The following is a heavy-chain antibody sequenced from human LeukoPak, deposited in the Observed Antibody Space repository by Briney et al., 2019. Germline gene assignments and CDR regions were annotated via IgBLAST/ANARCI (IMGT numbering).Heavy chain of an antibody. CDR2: VDHTGST. CDR3: ARGRVSSSTWYSTYYYYFYMDV. CDR1: DDSITMYY. D-gene: IGHD4-11*01. V-gene: IGHV4-59*01. J-gene: IGHJ6*03. Sequence: SETLSLTCTVSDDSITMYYWTWIRQPPGKGLEWIGYVDHTGSTKFNPSLNGRVSISRDTSKNLFSLRLRSVTAADTAVYFCARGRVSSSTWYSTYYYYFYMDVWGKGTTVTVSS.